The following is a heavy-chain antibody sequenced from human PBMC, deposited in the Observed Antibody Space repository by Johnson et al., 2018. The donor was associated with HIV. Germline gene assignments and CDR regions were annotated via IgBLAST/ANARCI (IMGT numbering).Heavy chain of an antibody. CDR1: GFTFDDYA. V-gene: IGHV3-9*01. Sequence: VQLVESGGGLVQPGRSLRLSCAASGFTFDDYAMHWVRQAPGKGLEWVSGISWNSGSIGYADSVKGRFTISRDNAKNSLYLQMNSLRVDDTAVYYCARDETFRRYALTALDVWGQGTMVIVSS. CDR3: ARDETFRRYALTALDV. J-gene: IGHJ3*01. D-gene: IGHD1-14*01. CDR2: ISWNSGSI.